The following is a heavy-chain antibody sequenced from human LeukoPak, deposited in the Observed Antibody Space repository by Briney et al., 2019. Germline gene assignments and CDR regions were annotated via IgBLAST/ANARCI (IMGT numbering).Heavy chain of an antibody. D-gene: IGHD3-3*01. Sequence: SQTLSLTCTVSGGSTSSGNYYWGWIRQPPGKGLEWIGGISSSGNTYYNPSLKSRITISIDTSKNHFSLKLSSVSAADTAVYYCARLGAGPTYYDFWSGYSSFYFDYWGQGTLVTVSS. V-gene: IGHV4-39*02. CDR1: GGSTSSGNYY. CDR3: ARLGAGPTYYDFWSGYSSFYFDY. J-gene: IGHJ4*02. CDR2: ISSSGNT.